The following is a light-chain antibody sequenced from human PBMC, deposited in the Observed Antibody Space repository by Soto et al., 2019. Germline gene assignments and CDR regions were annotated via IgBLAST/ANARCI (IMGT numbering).Light chain of an antibody. J-gene: IGKJ1*01. CDR3: QRYNNAPRA. Sequence: DIQMTQSPSSLSASVGDRVTITCRASQGIYNYLAWYQAKPGKVPKLLIYAASTLQSGVPSRFSGSGSGTDFTLTISSLQPEDVGTYYCQRYNNAPRAFGQGTKVDI. CDR1: QGIYNY. CDR2: AAS. V-gene: IGKV1-27*01.